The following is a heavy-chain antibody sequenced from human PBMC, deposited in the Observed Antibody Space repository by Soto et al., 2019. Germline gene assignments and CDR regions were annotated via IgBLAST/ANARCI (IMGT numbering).Heavy chain of an antibody. CDR1: GYTFNNYV. D-gene: IGHD2-2*01. Sequence: QVQLVQSGAEVKKPGSSVKVSCKASGYTFNNYVVNWVRQAPGQGLEWLGGLLPIFGTANYAQKFQGRVTITADKSTSTAYMELTSLRSEDKAVYYCAGRCDSTTCLGHFDYWGQGTLVTVAS. V-gene: IGHV1-69*06. CDR2: LLPIFGTA. CDR3: AGRCDSTTCLGHFDY. J-gene: IGHJ4*02.